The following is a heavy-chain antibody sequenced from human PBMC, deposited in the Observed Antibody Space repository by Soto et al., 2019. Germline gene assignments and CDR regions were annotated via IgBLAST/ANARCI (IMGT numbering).Heavy chain of an antibody. CDR1: GGTFSSYA. CDR3: ARDWSYYYDSSGSFYYYGMDV. V-gene: IGHV1-69*13. J-gene: IGHJ6*02. Sequence: ASVKVSCKASGGTFSSYAISWVRQAPGQGLEWMGEIIPIFGTANYAQKFQGRVTITADESTSTAYMELSSLRSEDTAVYYCARDWSYYYDSSGSFYYYGMDVWGQGTTVTVSS. D-gene: IGHD3-22*01. CDR2: IIPIFGTA.